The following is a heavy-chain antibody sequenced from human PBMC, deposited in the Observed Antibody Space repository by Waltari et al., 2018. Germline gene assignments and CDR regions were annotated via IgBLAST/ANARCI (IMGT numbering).Heavy chain of an antibody. J-gene: IGHJ4*02. V-gene: IGHV1-69*14. D-gene: IGHD3-10*01. CDR1: GGSFTSYA. CDR2: IIPIFGPA. Sequence: QVQLVQSGAEVKKPGSSVKVSCKASGGSFTSYAIRWVRQAPGQGLEWLGWIIPIFGPANYAKRFQGRVTITADKSTSTAYMELSSLRSEDTAVYYCARESVYGSGSSTPDYWGQGTLVTVSS. CDR3: ARESVYGSGSSTPDY.